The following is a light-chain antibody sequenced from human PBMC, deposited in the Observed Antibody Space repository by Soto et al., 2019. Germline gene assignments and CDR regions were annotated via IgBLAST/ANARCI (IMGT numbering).Light chain of an antibody. V-gene: IGKV1-5*03. J-gene: IGKJ4*01. CDR2: KAS. CDR3: QQYHSYSLT. Sequence: DIQMTQSPSTLSASVGDRVTITCRASQSISSWLAWYQQKPGKAPKLLIYKASSLEGGAPSRFSGSGSGTDFTLTISSLQPDDFATYHCQQYHSYSLTFGGGTKVDIK. CDR1: QSISSW.